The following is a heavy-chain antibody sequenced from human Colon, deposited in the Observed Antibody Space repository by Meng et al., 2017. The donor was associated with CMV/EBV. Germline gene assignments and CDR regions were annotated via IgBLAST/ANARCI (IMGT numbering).Heavy chain of an antibody. CDR2: ISHSSDT. Sequence: SLSFSCAASGFTFSTYSLNWVRQAPGKGLEWVSSISHSSDTYYADSVKGRFTLSRDNAQNSVYLQLNSLTAEDTAVYYCARGWPPDYWGQGTLVTVSS. J-gene: IGHJ4*02. D-gene: IGHD6-13*01. CDR3: ARGWPPDY. V-gene: IGHV3-21*06. CDR1: GFTFSTYS.